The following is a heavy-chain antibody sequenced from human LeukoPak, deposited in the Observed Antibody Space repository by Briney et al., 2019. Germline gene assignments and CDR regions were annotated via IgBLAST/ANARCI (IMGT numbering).Heavy chain of an antibody. Sequence: ASVKVSCKASGYIFTGHFIHWVRQAPGQGLEWMGWITPETGGTNYAQKFEGMVTMTRDTSITTAYLELSRVRYDDTAVYYCAREERESGGMDVWGQGTTVTVSS. D-gene: IGHD1-26*01. CDR2: ITPETGGT. V-gene: IGHV1-2*02. CDR3: AREERESGGMDV. CDR1: GYIFTGHF. J-gene: IGHJ6*02.